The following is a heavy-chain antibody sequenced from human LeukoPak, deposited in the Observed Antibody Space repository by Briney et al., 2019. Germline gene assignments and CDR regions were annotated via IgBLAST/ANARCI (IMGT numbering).Heavy chain of an antibody. CDR1: GCTFSSYA. Sequence: SVKVSCKASGCTFSSYAISWVRQAPGQGLEWMGRIIPIVGIANYAQKFQGRVTITADKSTSTAYMELSSLRSEDTAVYYCARDRSRLNYDSSGYQYYFDYWGQGTLVTVSS. V-gene: IGHV1-69*04. D-gene: IGHD3-22*01. CDR3: ARDRSRLNYDSSGYQYYFDY. CDR2: IIPIVGIA. J-gene: IGHJ4*02.